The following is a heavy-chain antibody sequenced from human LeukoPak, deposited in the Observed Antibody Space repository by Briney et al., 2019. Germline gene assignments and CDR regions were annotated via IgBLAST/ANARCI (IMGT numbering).Heavy chain of an antibody. CDR3: ARDGDGGNSDH. CDR2: IIPILGIA. V-gene: IGHV1-69*04. D-gene: IGHD4-23*01. CDR1: GGTFSSYA. Sequence: ASVKVSCKDSGGTFSSYAISWVRQAPGQGLEWMGRIIPILGIANYAQKFQGRVTITADKSTSTAYMELSSLRSEDTAMYYCARDGDGGNSDHWGQGTLVTVSS. J-gene: IGHJ4*02.